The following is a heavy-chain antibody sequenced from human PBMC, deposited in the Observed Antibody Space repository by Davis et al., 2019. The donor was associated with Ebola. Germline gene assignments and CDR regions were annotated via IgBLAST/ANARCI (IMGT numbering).Heavy chain of an antibody. Sequence: HSQTLSLTCAISGNSVSSNSAACNWIRQSPSRGLEWLGRTYYNSKWYNDYALSVKSRITINPDTSKNQFSLQLNSVTPEDTALYYCARGWLRAGMDVWGEGTTVTVSS. CDR3: ARGWLRAGMDV. CDR1: GNSVSSNSAA. D-gene: IGHD5-18*01. J-gene: IGHJ6*04. V-gene: IGHV6-1*01. CDR2: TYYNSKWYN.